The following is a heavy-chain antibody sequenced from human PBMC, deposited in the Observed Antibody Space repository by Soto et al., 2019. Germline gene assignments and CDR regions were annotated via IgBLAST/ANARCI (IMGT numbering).Heavy chain of an antibody. D-gene: IGHD4-17*01. CDR3: AKRTSGTTWGESEY. CDR1: GYIFSDYG. Sequence: QVQVMQSGAEVKKPGDSVKVSCKTSGYIFSDYGINWVRQAPGQGLEWMGWISGYSGNANLAQKFQGRVTMTTDKSTRTAYMELRRLRSDDTAVYYCAKRTSGTTWGESEYWGQGTRVTVSS. J-gene: IGHJ4*02. CDR2: ISGYSGNA. V-gene: IGHV1-18*04.